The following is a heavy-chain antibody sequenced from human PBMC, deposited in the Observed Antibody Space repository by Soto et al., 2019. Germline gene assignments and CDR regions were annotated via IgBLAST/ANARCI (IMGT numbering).Heavy chain of an antibody. J-gene: IGHJ5*02. CDR1: GFTFSSYE. D-gene: IGHD1-26*01. Sequence: GGSLRLSCAASGFTFSSYEMNWVRQAPGKGLEWVSYISSSGSTIYYADSVKGRFTISRDDAKNSLYLQMNSLRAEDTAVYYCARDPYSGGYFGWFDPWGQGTLVTVSS. V-gene: IGHV3-48*03. CDR3: ARDPYSGGYFGWFDP. CDR2: ISSSGSTI.